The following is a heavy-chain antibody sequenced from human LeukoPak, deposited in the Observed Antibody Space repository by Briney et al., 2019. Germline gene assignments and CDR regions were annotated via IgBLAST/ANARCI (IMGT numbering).Heavy chain of an antibody. CDR2: ISSSGSTI. J-gene: IGHJ4*02. Sequence: GGSLRLSCAASGFTFSDYYMSWIRQAPGKGLEWVSHISSSGSTIYYADSVKGRLTISRDNAKNSLYLQMNSLRAEDTAVYYCARDGIAVAVDYWGQGTLVTVSS. CDR1: GFTFSDYY. V-gene: IGHV3-11*04. CDR3: ARDGIAVAVDY. D-gene: IGHD6-19*01.